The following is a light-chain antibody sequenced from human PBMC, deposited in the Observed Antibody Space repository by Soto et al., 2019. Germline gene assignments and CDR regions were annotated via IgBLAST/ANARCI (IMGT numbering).Light chain of an antibody. V-gene: IGLV2-14*01. CDR2: EVS. CDR3: SSYTGSSTLLVV. J-gene: IGLJ2*01. Sequence: QSVLTQPASVSGSPGQSITISCIGTSGDVGAYNYVSWYQQHPGKAPKLMIYEVSNRPSGVSNRFSGSKSGNSASLTISGLQAEDEADYYCSSYTGSSTLLVVFGGGTKLTVL. CDR1: SGDVGAYNY.